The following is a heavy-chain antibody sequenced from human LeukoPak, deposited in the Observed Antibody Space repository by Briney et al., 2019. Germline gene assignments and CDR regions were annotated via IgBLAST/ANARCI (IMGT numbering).Heavy chain of an antibody. CDR3: ARECRWFGELPMYYFDY. CDR1: GFTFSSYG. J-gene: IGHJ4*02. Sequence: GGSLRLSCAASGFTFSSYGMSWVRQAPGKGLEWVAVISYDGSNKYYADSVKGRFTISRDNSKNTLYLQMNSLRAEDTAVYYCARECRWFGELPMYYFDYWGQGTLVTVSS. V-gene: IGHV3-30*03. D-gene: IGHD3-10*01. CDR2: ISYDGSNK.